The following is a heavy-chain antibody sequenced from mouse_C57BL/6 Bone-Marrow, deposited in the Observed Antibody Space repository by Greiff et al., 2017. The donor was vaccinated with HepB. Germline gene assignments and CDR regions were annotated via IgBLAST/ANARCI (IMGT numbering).Heavy chain of an antibody. D-gene: IGHD2-4*01. CDR2: IYPGDGDT. V-gene: IGHV1-82*01. Sequence: VQLQQSGPELVKPGASVKISCKASGYAFSSSWMNWVKQRPGKGLEWIGRIYPGDGDTNYNGKFKGKATLTADKSSSTAYMQLSSLTSEDSAVYFCARRGDYPWFAYWGQGTLVTVSA. J-gene: IGHJ3*01. CDR1: GYAFSSSW. CDR3: ARRGDYPWFAY.